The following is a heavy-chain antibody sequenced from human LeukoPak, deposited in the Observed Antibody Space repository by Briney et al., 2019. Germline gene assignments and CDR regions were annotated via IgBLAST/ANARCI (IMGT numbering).Heavy chain of an antibody. D-gene: IGHD1-26*01. J-gene: IGHJ4*02. Sequence: GGSLRLSCEASGFXFSSYAISWVRQAPGQGLEWLSVISGGGGSTYYADSVKGRFTISRDNSKNTLYLQMNSLRAEDTAVYYCAKVIIRGSYYFDYWGQGTLVTVSS. CDR3: AKVIIRGSYYFDY. V-gene: IGHV3-23*01. CDR2: ISGGGGST. CDR1: GFXFSSYA.